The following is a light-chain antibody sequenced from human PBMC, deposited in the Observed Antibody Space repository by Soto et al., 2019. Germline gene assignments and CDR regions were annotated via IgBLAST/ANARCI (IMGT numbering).Light chain of an antibody. CDR3: QQRSNWLT. V-gene: IGKV3-11*01. CDR1: QSVSSY. J-gene: IGKJ4*01. Sequence: EIVLTQSPATLSLSPGERATLSCRASQSVSSYLAWYQQKPGQAPRLLIYDASNSATGIPARFSGSGSGTDFTPTISSLEPEDFAVYYCQQRSNWLTFGGGTKVEIK. CDR2: DAS.